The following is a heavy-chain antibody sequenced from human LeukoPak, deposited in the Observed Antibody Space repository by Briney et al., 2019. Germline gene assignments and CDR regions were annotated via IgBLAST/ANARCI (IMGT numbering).Heavy chain of an antibody. CDR2: ISAYNGNT. J-gene: IGHJ4*02. V-gene: IGHV1-18*01. D-gene: IGHD2-15*01. CDR1: GYTFTSYG. Sequence: GASVKVSCKASGYTFTSYGISWVRQAPGQGLEWMGWISAYNGNTNYAQKLQGRVTMTTDTSTSTAYMELRSLRSDDTAVYYCARAPRARYCSGGSCYSGFQSAEDPIDYWGQGTLVTVSS. CDR3: ARAPRARYCSGGSCYSGFQSAEDPIDY.